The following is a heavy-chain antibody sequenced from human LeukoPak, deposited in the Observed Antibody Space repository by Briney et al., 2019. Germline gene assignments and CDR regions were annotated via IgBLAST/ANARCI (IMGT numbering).Heavy chain of an antibody. J-gene: IGHJ4*02. Sequence: GGSLRLPCAASGFTFSGNGMNWVRQAPGKGLEWVSYITSKNNGMYYADSVKGRFTISRDNAKNSLDLQMNSLRDEDTAVYYCARDSYGSPDYWGQGTLVTVSS. CDR2: ITSKNNGM. CDR3: ARDSYGSPDY. CDR1: GFTFSGNG. V-gene: IGHV3-48*02. D-gene: IGHD2-15*01.